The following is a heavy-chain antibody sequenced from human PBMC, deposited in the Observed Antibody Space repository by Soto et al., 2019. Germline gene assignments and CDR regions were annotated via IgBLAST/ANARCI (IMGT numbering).Heavy chain of an antibody. CDR1: GYNFAGYW. CDR2: IYPSDSDT. D-gene: IGHD3-3*01. Sequence: GESLKISCKGSGYNFAGYWIAWVRQMPGKGLELMGIIYPSDSDTRYRPSFQGQVTISADKSISSAYLQWSSLRASDTAMYYCARGGVSTRTFDYWSQGTPVTVSS. V-gene: IGHV5-51*01. CDR3: ARGGVSTRTFDY. J-gene: IGHJ4*02.